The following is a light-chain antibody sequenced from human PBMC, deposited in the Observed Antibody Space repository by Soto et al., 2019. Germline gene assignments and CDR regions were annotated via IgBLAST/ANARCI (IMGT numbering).Light chain of an antibody. Sequence: EIVLTQSPGTLSLSPGERATLSCRASQSVSSNYLAWYQQKPGQAPRLVIYGASNRATGIPDRFSGSGSGTDFTLTINRLEPEDFAVYYCQQYGSSPPYTFGQGTKLDI. CDR3: QQYGSSPPYT. V-gene: IGKV3-20*01. J-gene: IGKJ2*01. CDR2: GAS. CDR1: QSVSSNY.